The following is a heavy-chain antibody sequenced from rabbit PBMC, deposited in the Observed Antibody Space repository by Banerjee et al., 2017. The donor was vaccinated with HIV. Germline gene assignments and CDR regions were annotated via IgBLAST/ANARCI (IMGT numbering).Heavy chain of an antibody. D-gene: IGHD1-1*01. CDR2: INAATAKP. CDR3: ARDLVGVIGWNFYL. V-gene: IGHV1S40*01. Sequence: QSLEESGGGLVQPEGSLTLTCTTSGFSFSSNDYMCWVRQAPGKGLEWIACINAATAKPVYATWAKGRFTISRTSSTTVTLRMTSLTAADTATYFCARDLVGVIGWNFYLWGQGTLVTVS. CDR1: GFSFSSNDY. J-gene: IGHJ4*01.